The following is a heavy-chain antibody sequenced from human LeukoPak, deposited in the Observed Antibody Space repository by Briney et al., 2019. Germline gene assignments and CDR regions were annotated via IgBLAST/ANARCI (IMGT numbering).Heavy chain of an antibody. V-gene: IGHV3-74*01. Sequence: GGSLRLSCAASGFTFSSYWMNWVRQAPGKGLVWVSRIASDGSSTTYADSVKGRFSISRDNAKNSLYLQMNSLRAEDTAVYYCANLGSPMWGQGTLVTVSS. D-gene: IGHD1-14*01. CDR1: GFTFSSYW. J-gene: IGHJ4*02. CDR2: IASDGSST. CDR3: ANLGSPM.